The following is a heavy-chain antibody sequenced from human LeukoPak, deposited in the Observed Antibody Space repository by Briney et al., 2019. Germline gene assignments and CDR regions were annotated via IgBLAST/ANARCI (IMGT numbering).Heavy chain of an antibody. Sequence: ASVKVSCKASGGTFSSYAISWVRQAPGQGLEWMGGIIPIFGTANYAQKFQGRVTMTRDMSTSTVYMELSSLRSEDTAVYYCARGYSDMDVWGKGTTVTVSS. D-gene: IGHD5-12*01. J-gene: IGHJ6*03. V-gene: IGHV1-69*05. CDR2: IIPIFGTA. CDR1: GGTFSSYA. CDR3: ARGYSDMDV.